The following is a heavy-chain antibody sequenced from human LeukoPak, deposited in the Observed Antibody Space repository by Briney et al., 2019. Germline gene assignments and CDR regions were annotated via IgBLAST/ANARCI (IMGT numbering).Heavy chain of an antibody. D-gene: IGHD1-14*01. V-gene: IGHV1-24*01. CDR3: ATTAGGTNGWFDP. CDR1: GYTLTELS. J-gene: IGHJ5*02. CDR2: FDPEDGET. Sequence: ASVKVSCKVSGYTLTELSMHWVRQAPGKGLEWMGGFDPEDGETIYAQKFQGRVTMTEDTSTDTAYMELSSMRSEDTAVYYCATTAGGTNGWFDPWGQGTLVTVSS.